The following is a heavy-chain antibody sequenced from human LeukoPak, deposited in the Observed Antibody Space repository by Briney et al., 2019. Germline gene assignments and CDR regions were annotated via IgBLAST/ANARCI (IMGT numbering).Heavy chain of an antibody. V-gene: IGHV4-30-4*01. J-gene: IGHJ4*02. CDR2: IYYSGST. D-gene: IGHD2-15*01. CDR3: ARGGCSGGSCYSDY. CDR1: GGSISSGDYY. Sequence: PSQTLSLTCTVSGGSISSGDYYWSWIRQPPGXXXXXXGYIYYSGSTYYNPSLKSRVTISVDTSKNQFSLKLSSVTAADTAVYYCARGGCSGGSCYSDYWGQGTLVTVSS.